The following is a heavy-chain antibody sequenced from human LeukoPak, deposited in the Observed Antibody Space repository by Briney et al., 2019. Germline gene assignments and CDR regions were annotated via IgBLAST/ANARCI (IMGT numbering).Heavy chain of an antibody. CDR1: GFTFSSYA. J-gene: IGHJ4*02. CDR3: AKGDYYDSSGYLVDY. V-gene: IGHV3-23*01. D-gene: IGHD3-22*01. CDR2: ISGSGGST. Sequence: GGSLRLSCAASGFTFSSYAMSWVRQAPGQGLEWVSAISGSGGSTYYADSVKGRFTISRDNSKNTLYLQMNSLRAEDTAVYYCAKGDYYDSSGYLVDYWGQGTLVTVSS.